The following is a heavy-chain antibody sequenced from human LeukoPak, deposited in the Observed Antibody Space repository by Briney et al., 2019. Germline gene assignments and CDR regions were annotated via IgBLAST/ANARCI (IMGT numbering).Heavy chain of an antibody. CDR1: GYTFTTYG. CDR3: ARDCSTSCYWFDP. D-gene: IGHD2-2*01. CDR2: ISVYDGNT. V-gene: IGHV1-18*01. Sequence: ASVTVSCKASGYTFTTYGISWVRQAPGQGLEWMGWISVYDGNTKYAQKLQGRVTMTTDISTSTAYMELRSLRSDDTAVYYCARDCSTSCYWFDPWGQGTLVTVAS. J-gene: IGHJ5*02.